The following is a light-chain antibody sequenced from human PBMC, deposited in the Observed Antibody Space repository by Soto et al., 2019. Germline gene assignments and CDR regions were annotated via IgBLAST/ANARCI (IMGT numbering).Light chain of an antibody. V-gene: IGKV3D-15*01. CDR1: QSISSN. CDR2: GAS. J-gene: IGKJ4*01. Sequence: EIVLTQSPATPSVSPGESATPSCRASQSISSNLAWYQQKPGQAPRLLIYGASSRATGIPDRFSGSGSGTDFTLTITSLQPADFATYYCQQTYNTPITFGGGTKVDIK. CDR3: QQTYNTPIT.